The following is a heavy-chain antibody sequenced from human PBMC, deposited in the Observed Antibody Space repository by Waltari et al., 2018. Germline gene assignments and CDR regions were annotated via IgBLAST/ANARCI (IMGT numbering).Heavy chain of an antibody. D-gene: IGHD5-18*01. J-gene: IGHJ4*02. CDR3: AREAAMATSDY. CDR1: GGTFSSYT. CDR2: IIPILGIA. Sequence: QVQLVQSGAEVKKPGSSVMVSCKASGGTFSSYTISWVRQAPGQGLEWMGRIIPILGIANYAQKFQGRVTITADKSTSTAYMELSSLRSEDTAVYYCAREAAMATSDYWGQGTLVTVSS. V-gene: IGHV1-69*08.